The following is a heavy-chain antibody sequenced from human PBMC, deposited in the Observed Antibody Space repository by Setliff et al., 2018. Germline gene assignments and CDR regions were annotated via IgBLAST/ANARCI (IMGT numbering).Heavy chain of an antibody. J-gene: IGHJ3*02. Sequence: LKISCKGSGYSFTSYWIGWVRQMPGKGLEWMGIIYPGDSDTRYSPSFQGQVTISADKPISTAYLQWSSLKASDTAMYYCARQAVAGSDAFDIWGQGTMVTVSS. D-gene: IGHD6-19*01. CDR2: IYPGDSDT. V-gene: IGHV5-51*01. CDR3: ARQAVAGSDAFDI. CDR1: GYSFTSYW.